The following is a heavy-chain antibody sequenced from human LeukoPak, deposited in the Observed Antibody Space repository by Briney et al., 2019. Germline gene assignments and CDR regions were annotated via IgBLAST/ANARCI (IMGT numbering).Heavy chain of an antibody. CDR2: IYYSGST. J-gene: IGHJ4*02. Sequence: SETLSLTCTVSGGSISSYYWSWIRQPPGKGLECIGYIYYSGSTNYNPSPKSRVTISVDTSKSQFSLKLSSVPAADTAVYYCARLTLFSDSSGYYYPAFDYWGQGTLVTVSS. V-gene: IGHV4-59*01. CDR3: ARLTLFSDSSGYYYPAFDY. D-gene: IGHD3-22*01. CDR1: GGSISSYY.